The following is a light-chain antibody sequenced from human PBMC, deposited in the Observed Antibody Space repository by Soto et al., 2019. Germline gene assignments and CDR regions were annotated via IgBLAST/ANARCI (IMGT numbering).Light chain of an antibody. J-gene: IGLJ2*01. CDR1: SSNIGSNT. CDR2: SNN. V-gene: IGLV1-44*01. Sequence: QSVLTQPPSASGTPGQRVPIFCSGSSSNIGSNTVNWYQQLPGTAPKLLIYSNNQRPSGVPDRFSGSKSGTSASLAISGLQSEDEADYYCAAWDDSLNVVVFGGGTKVTVL. CDR3: AAWDDSLNVVV.